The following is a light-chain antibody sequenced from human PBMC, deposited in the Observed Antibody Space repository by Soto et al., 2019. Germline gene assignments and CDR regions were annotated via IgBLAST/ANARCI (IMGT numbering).Light chain of an antibody. V-gene: IGLV2-14*03. CDR2: DVS. J-gene: IGLJ2*01. CDR1: SSDVGAYNY. Sequence: QSALTQPASVSGSPGQSITISCIGTSSDVGAYNYVAWYQQHPGKAPRLIIYDVSNRPSGVSNRFSGSKSGNTASLTISGLQAEDEADYYCSSYTTSGTGVFGGGTKLTVL. CDR3: SSYTTSGTGV.